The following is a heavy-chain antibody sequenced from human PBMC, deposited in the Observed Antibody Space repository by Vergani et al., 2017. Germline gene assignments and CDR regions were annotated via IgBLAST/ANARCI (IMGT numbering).Heavy chain of an antibody. CDR3: ASRDITICGVVIIRGYYYYGMDV. CDR2: IIPIFGTA. V-gene: IGHV1-69*13. J-gene: IGHJ6*02. D-gene: IGHD3-3*01. CDR1: GVTFRSLA. Sequence: QVHLLQSGAEVKKPGSSVKVSCKASGVTFRSLAISWVRLAPGQWLEWMGGIIPIFGTANYAQKFQGRVTITADESTSTAYMELSSLRSEDTAVYYCASRDITICGVVIIRGYYYYGMDVWGQGTTVTVSS.